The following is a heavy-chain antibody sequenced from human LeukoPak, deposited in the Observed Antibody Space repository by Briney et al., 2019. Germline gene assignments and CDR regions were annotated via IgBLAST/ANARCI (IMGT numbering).Heavy chain of an antibody. CDR3: ARVRGGYDSSGYHVDY. D-gene: IGHD3-22*01. Sequence: ASVKVSCKASGYTFTGYYMHWVRQAPGQGLEWMGWINPNSGGTNYAQKFQGRVTMTRDTSISTAYMELRSLRSDDTAVYYCARVRGGYDSSGYHVDYWGQGTLVTVSS. V-gene: IGHV1-2*02. CDR2: INPNSGGT. CDR1: GYTFTGYY. J-gene: IGHJ4*02.